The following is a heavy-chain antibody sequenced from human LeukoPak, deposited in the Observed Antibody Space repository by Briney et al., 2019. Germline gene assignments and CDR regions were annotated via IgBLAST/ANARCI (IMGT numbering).Heavy chain of an antibody. CDR3: ARGKGTLSY. CDR1: GGSFSGFY. V-gene: IGHV4-34*01. CDR2: INHSGYT. J-gene: IGHJ4*02. Sequence: PSETLSLTCAVSGGSFSGFYWSWIRQPPGKGLEWIGEINHSGYTNYHPSLKSRVAISVDTSKKQFSLKLSSVTAAGTAVYYCARGKGTLSYWGQGTLVSVSS.